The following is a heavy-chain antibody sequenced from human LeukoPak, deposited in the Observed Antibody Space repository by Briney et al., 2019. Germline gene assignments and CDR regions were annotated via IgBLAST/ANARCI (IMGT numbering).Heavy chain of an antibody. V-gene: IGHV3-43*01. CDR1: GFTFDDYT. D-gene: IGHD2-21*01. J-gene: IGHJ4*02. CDR3: ARDGGDCAGDSCYVDY. Sequence: PGGSLRLSCAVSGFTFDDYTMHWVRQAPGKGLEGVSLISWDGVSTYYEDSVKGRFTISRDNAKNSLYLQMNSLRAEDTALYYCARDGGDCAGDSCYVDYWGQGTLVTVSS. CDR2: ISWDGVST.